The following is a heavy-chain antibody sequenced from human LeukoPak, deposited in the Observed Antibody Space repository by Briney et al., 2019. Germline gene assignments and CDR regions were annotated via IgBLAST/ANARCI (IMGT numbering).Heavy chain of an antibody. CDR1: GYTFTSNY. CDR3: ARAHSFYGFDL. CDR2: SNPSGGST. D-gene: IGHD3-16*02. V-gene: IGHV1-46*01. J-gene: IGHJ3*01. Sequence: ASVKVSCKSFGYTFTSNYMHWVRQAPGQGLEWMGISNPSGGSTRYAHNFQDRVTMTWDMSTSTVYMELSSLRSDDTAVYYCARAHSFYGFDLWGQGTMVTVSS.